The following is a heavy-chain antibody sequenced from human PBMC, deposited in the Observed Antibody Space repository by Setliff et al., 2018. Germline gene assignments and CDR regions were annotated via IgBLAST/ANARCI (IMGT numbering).Heavy chain of an antibody. V-gene: IGHV1-69*13. J-gene: IGHJ6*03. Sequence: GASVKVSCKASGGSFSNYAIIWVRQAPGQGPEWMGGIIPIYGSTNNAEKFQGRVTFSADESTSTAYMELSSLRSEDTAVYYCARNEALTGAGNYYYYYMDVWGKGTTVTVSS. CDR2: IIPIYGST. CDR1: GGSFSNYA. D-gene: IGHD7-27*01. CDR3: ARNEALTGAGNYYYYYMDV.